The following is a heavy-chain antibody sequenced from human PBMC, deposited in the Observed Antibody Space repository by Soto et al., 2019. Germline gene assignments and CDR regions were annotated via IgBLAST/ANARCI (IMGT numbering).Heavy chain of an antibody. Sequence: SETLSLTCAVYWGSFSGFYWSWIRQPPGKGLEWIGEINHSGSTNYNPSLKSRVTISVDTSKNQFSLKLSSVTAADTAVYYCARNKRITMARGIDYWGQGTLVTVSS. J-gene: IGHJ4*02. D-gene: IGHD3-10*01. CDR1: WGSFSGFY. CDR3: ARNKRITMARGIDY. CDR2: INHSGST. V-gene: IGHV4-34*01.